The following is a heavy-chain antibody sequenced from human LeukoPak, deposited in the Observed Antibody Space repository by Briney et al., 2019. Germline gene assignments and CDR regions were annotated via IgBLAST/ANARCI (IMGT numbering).Heavy chain of an antibody. V-gene: IGHV3-23*01. CDR1: GFTFNNYA. D-gene: IGHD1-26*01. CDR3: AKDTYSTSPYYFDY. J-gene: IGHJ4*02. CDR2: ISSGGST. Sequence: GGSLRLSCAAAGFTFNNYAMSWVRQAPGKGLRWVSGISSGGSTYYADSVKGRFTISRDNSKNTLYLQMNSLRAEDTAVYYCAKDTYSTSPYYFDYWGQGTLVTVSS.